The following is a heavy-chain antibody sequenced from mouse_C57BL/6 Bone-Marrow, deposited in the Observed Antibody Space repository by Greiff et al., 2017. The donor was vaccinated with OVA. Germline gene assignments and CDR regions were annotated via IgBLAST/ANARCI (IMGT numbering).Heavy chain of an antibody. CDR1: GYTFTSYW. Sequence: QVQLQQPGAELVKPGASVKLSCKASGYTFTSYWMHWVKQRPGRGLEWIGRIDTNSGGTKYNEKFKSKATLTVDKPSSTAYMQLSSLTSEDSAVDYCARTYHYASSRFAYWGQGTLVTVSA. CDR2: IDTNSGGT. J-gene: IGHJ3*01. D-gene: IGHD1-1*01. V-gene: IGHV1-72*01. CDR3: ARTYHYASSRFAY.